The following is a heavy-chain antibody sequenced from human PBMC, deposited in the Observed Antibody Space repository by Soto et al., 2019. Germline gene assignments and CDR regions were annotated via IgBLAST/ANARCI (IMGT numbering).Heavy chain of an antibody. CDR3: ARGLNYYYYYYYMDV. J-gene: IGHJ6*03. V-gene: IGHV4-34*01. Sequence: SETLSLTCTVSGGTIISFYWRWIRQPPGKGLEWIGEINHSGSTNYNPSLKSRVTISVDTSKNQFSLKLSSVTAADTAVYYCARGLNYYYYYYYMDVWGKGTTVTVSS. D-gene: IGHD1-7*01. CDR2: INHSGST. CDR1: GGTIISFY.